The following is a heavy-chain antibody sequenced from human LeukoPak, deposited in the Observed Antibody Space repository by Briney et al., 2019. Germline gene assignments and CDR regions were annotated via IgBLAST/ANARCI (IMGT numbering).Heavy chain of an antibody. CDR3: ARGAYGDYFGEWRGFDP. J-gene: IGHJ5*02. D-gene: IGHD4-17*01. V-gene: IGHV1-2*02. CDR2: INPNSGGT. CDR1: GYTFTGYY. Sequence: ASVKVSCKASGYTFTGYYMHWVRQAPGQGPEWMGWINPNSGGTNYAQKFQGRVTMTRDTSISTAYMELSRLRSDDTAVYCLARGAYGDYFGEWRGFDPWGQGTLVTVSS.